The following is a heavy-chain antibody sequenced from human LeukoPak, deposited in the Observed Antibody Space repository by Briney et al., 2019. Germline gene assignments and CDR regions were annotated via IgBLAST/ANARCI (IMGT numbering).Heavy chain of an antibody. CDR2: IYYSGST. Sequence: SETLSLTCTVSGGSISSSSYYWGWIRQPPGKGLEWIGSIYYSGSTYYNPSLKSRVTISVDTSKNQFSPKLSSVTAADTAVYYCARWAIRLGELSQRFDPWGQGTLVTVSS. D-gene: IGHD3-16*02. J-gene: IGHJ5*02. CDR1: GGSISSSSYY. CDR3: ARWAIRLGELSQRFDP. V-gene: IGHV4-39*01.